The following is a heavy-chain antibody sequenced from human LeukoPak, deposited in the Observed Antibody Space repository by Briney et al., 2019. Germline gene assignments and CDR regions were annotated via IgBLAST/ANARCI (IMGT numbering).Heavy chain of an antibody. D-gene: IGHD3-10*01. CDR2: IIPIFGTA. CDR3: AREGGAGGPGDMVRADYGVDV. CDR1: GGTFSSYA. V-gene: IGHV1-69*06. Sequence: ASVKVSCKASGGTFSSYAISWVRQAPGQGLEWMGGIIPIFGTANYAQKFQGRVTITADKSTSTAYMELSSLRSEDTAVYYCAREGGAGGPGDMVRADYGVDVWGQGTTVTVSS. J-gene: IGHJ6*02.